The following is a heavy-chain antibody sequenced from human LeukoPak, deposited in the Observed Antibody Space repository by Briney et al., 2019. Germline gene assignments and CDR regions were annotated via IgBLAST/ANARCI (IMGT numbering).Heavy chain of an antibody. Sequence: ASVKVSCKASGYTFTSYGISWVRQAPGQGLEWMGWISAYNGNTNHAQKLQGRVTMTTDTSTSTAYMELRSLRSDDTAVYYCARNTYYYGSGSYLYYYGMDVWGQGTTVTVSS. D-gene: IGHD3-10*01. CDR2: ISAYNGNT. CDR3: ARNTYYYGSGSYLYYYGMDV. J-gene: IGHJ6*02. CDR1: GYTFTSYG. V-gene: IGHV1-18*01.